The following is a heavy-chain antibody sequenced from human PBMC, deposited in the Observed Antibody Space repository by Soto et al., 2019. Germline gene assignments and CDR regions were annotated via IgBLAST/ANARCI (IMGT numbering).Heavy chain of an antibody. CDR2: IYNSGTT. Sequence: PSETLSLTCTVSGASISTYYWSWIRQPPGKALEWIGYIYNSGTTNYNPSLKSRVTMSVDTSKNQFSLKLSSVTAADTAVYYCARIPRGTAGDYFFDYWGQGTLVTVSS. J-gene: IGHJ4*02. D-gene: IGHD4-17*01. CDR1: GASISTYY. CDR3: ARIPRGTAGDYFFDY. V-gene: IGHV4-59*01.